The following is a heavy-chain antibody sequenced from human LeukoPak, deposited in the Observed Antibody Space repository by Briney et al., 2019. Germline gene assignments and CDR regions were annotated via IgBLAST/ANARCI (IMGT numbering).Heavy chain of an antibody. V-gene: IGHV4-39*07. D-gene: IGHD4-17*01. J-gene: IGHJ4*02. CDR1: GGSISSSSYY. CDR3: ARVPPYGDSIDY. CDR2: IYYSGST. Sequence: SETLSLTCTVSGGSISSSSYYWGWIRQPPGKGLEWIGSIYYSGSTNYNPSLKSRVTISVDTSKNQFSLKLSSVTAADTAVYYCARVPPYGDSIDYWGQGTLVTVSS.